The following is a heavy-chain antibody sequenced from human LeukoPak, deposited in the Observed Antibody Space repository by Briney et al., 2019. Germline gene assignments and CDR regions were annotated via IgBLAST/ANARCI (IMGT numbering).Heavy chain of an antibody. V-gene: IGHV3-53*05. J-gene: IGHJ4*02. CDR3: VKDSHAIVEGATFDY. CDR1: GFTVSNNY. D-gene: IGHD2-15*01. Sequence: PGGSLRLSCAASGFTVSNNYMSWVRQAPGKGLEWVSVIYSGGGTYYADSVKGQFTISRDNSKNNLYLQMNSLRPEDTALYYCVKDSHAIVEGATFDYWGQGTLVTVSS. CDR2: IYSGGGT.